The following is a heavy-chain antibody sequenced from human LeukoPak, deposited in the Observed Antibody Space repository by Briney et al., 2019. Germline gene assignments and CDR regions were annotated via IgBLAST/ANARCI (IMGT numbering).Heavy chain of an antibody. CDR2: IRCDGSNK. CDR1: GFTSSSYG. D-gene: IGHD3-10*01. CDR3: AKCPRSYYGSGSYYNEHNWFDP. V-gene: IGHV3-30*02. J-gene: IGHJ5*02. Sequence: SGGSLRLSCAASGFTSSSYGMHWVRQAPGKGLEWVAFIRCDGSNKYYADSVKGRFTISRDNSKNTLYLQMNSLRAEDTAVYYCAKCPRSYYGSGSYYNEHNWFDPWGQGTLVTVSS.